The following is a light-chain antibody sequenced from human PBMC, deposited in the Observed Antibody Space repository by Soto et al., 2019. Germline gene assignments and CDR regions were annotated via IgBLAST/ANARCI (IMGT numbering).Light chain of an antibody. V-gene: IGKV3-15*01. CDR3: QQYNIWPRT. Sequence: EIVMTQSPGTLSGSPGERATLSCRASQSVRTNLAWYQQQPGQAPRLLIYGASTRATGIPARFSGSGFETEFTLTISSLQSEDFVVYYCQQYNIWPRTFGPGTKVDI. CDR2: GAS. J-gene: IGKJ3*01. CDR1: QSVRTN.